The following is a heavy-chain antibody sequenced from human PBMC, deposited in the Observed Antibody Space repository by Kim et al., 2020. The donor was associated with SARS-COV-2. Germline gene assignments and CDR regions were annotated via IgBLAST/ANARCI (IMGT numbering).Heavy chain of an antibody. V-gene: IGHV3-23*01. J-gene: IGHJ4*02. CDR3: AKGRRIDC. Sequence: GGSLRLSCAASGFTLNNFSIGWVRQTPGRGLEYVSRISDNTGDTYSADAVTGRFTISRDNAKSKLSLQMTILRLENTAVYYYAKGRRIDCLGQGSLVT. CDR1: GFTLNNFS. CDR2: ISDNTGDT.